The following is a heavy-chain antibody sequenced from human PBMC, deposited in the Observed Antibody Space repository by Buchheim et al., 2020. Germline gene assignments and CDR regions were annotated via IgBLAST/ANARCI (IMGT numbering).Heavy chain of an antibody. CDR2: IYHSGST. CDR3: ARGRGGGRPYYYGMDV. D-gene: IGHD2-15*01. V-gene: IGHV4-30-2*01. Sequence: QLQLQESGSGLVKPSQTLSLTCAVSGGSISSGGYSWSWIRQPPGKGLEWIGYIYHSGSTYYNPSLKSRVTIPVDRAKNQVSLKLSSVTAADTAVYYCARGRGGGRPYYYGMDVWGQGTT. J-gene: IGHJ6*02. CDR1: GGSISSGGYS.